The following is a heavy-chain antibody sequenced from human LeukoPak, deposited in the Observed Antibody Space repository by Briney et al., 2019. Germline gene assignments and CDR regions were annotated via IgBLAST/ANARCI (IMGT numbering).Heavy chain of an antibody. V-gene: IGHV1-69*05. CDR1: VPTFTSYA. CDR3: AGFFYDSSGAAFDI. Sequence: SVKVSCKASVPTFTSYAINWVRQAPGQGLEWMGGFIPIFGSPTYAQNFQGRVTFTTDESTYTAYMELSNLRSDDTAVFYCAGFFYDSSGAAFDIWGQGTTVTVSS. CDR2: FIPIFGSP. J-gene: IGHJ3*02. D-gene: IGHD3-22*01.